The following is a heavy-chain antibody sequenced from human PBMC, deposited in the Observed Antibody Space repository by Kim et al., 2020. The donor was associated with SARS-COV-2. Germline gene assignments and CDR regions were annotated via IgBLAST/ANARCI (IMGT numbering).Heavy chain of an antibody. CDR1: GFTFSSYW. CDR2: IKQDGSEK. CDR3: ARTRSSRDWYFDL. D-gene: IGHD6-13*01. Sequence: GGSLRLSCAASGFTFSSYWMSWVRQAPGKGLEWVANIKQDGSEKYYVDSVKGRFTISRDNAKNSLYLQMNSLRAEDTAVYYCARTRSSRDWYFDLWGRGTLVTVSS. V-gene: IGHV3-7*01. J-gene: IGHJ2*01.